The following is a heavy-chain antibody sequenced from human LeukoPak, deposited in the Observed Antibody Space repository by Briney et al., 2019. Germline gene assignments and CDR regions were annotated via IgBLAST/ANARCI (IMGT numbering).Heavy chain of an antibody. CDR1: GFTFSSYG. Sequence: GGSLRLSCAASGFTFSSYGMHWVRQAPGKGLEWVAFIRYDGSNKYYADSVKGRFTISRDNSKNTLYLQMNSLRAEDTAVYYCAKDLCKLKGSGSYYCAFDIWGQGTMVTVSS. D-gene: IGHD1-26*01. CDR3: AKDLCKLKGSGSYYCAFDI. CDR2: IRYDGSNK. V-gene: IGHV3-30*02. J-gene: IGHJ3*02.